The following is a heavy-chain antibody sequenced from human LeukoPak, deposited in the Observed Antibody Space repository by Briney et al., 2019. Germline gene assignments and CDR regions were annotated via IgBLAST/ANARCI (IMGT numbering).Heavy chain of an antibody. CDR1: GGSISSYY. CDR3: ARCNGYCSGGSCSVGNWFDP. CDR2: INHSGST. Sequence: SETLSLTCTVSGGSISSYYWSWIRQPPGKGLEWIGEINHSGSTNYNPSLKSRVTISVDTSKNQFSLKLSSVTAADTAVYYCARCNGYCSGGSCSVGNWFDPWGQGTLVTVSS. D-gene: IGHD2-15*01. V-gene: IGHV4-34*01. J-gene: IGHJ5*02.